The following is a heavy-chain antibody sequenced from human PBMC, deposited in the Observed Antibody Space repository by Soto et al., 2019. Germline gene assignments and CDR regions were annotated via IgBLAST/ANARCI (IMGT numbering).Heavy chain of an antibody. V-gene: IGHV3-33*01. CDR3: AREPEGLVFGLDS. CDR1: GFIFSNSL. CDR2: IWEDGSEE. Sequence: QVQLVESGGGVVQPGRSLRLSCAASGFIFSNSLMHWVRQAPGTGLEWVAVIWEDGSEEYYADSVKGRFTISRDNSRNTLYLQMVRLRVDDMAVYYCAREPEGLVFGLDSWGQGTLGTVS. J-gene: IGHJ4*02. D-gene: IGHD3-10*02.